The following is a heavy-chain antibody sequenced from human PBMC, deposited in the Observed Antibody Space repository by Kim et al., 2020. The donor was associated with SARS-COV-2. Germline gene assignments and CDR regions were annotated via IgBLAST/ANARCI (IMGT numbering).Heavy chain of an antibody. V-gene: IGHV5-51*01. J-gene: IGHJ4*02. D-gene: IGHD1-1*01. CDR2: IYSADSRT. CDR1: GYTFANYW. Sequence: GESLKISCKGSGYTFANYWIAWVRLMPWKGLEWMGIIYSADSRTVYSPSFRGQVTISVDKSISTAYLQWSSLKASDTAMYYCVRDKDWSSDYWGQGTLVTVSS. CDR3: VRDKDWSSDY.